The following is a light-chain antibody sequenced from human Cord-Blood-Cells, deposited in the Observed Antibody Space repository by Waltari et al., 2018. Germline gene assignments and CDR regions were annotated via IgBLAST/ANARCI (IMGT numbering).Light chain of an antibody. CDR1: SSDVGSYNL. V-gene: IGLV2-23*01. CDR2: EGS. CDR3: CSYAGSSTYVV. J-gene: IGLJ2*01. Sequence: QSALTQPASVSGSPGQSITISCTGTSSDVGSYNLVSWYQQHPGKAPKPTIYEGSTRRAGVSNRFSGSKSGNTASLTISGLQAEDEADYYCCSYAGSSTYVVFGVGTKLTVL.